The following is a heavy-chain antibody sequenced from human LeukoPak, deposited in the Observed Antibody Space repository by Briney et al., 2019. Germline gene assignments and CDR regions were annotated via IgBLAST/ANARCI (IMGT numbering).Heavy chain of an antibody. CDR1: GFTFSDYY. V-gene: IGHV3-23*01. CDR2: ISGSGGGT. Sequence: PGGSLRLSCAASGFTFSDYYMNWIRQAPGKGLEWVSLISGSGGGTYYADSVKGRFTISRDNSKNMVYLQVNSLRADDTAVYYCAKNRGAGSHFYYNMNVWGKGTTVTVSS. CDR3: AKNRGAGSHFYYNMNV. D-gene: IGHD1-26*01. J-gene: IGHJ6*03.